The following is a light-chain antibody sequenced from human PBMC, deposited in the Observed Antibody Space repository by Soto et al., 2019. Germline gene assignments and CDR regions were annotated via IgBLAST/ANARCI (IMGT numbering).Light chain of an antibody. CDR3: SSYTSTSTVV. Sequence: QSVLTQPASVSGSPGQSITISCTGTSSDVGGYNYVSWYQHHPGEVPKLMIYEVSNRPSGVSIRFSGSKSANTASLTISGLQDEDEADYYCSSYTSTSTVVFGGGTQLTVL. CDR1: SSDVGGYNY. V-gene: IGLV2-14*01. CDR2: EVS. J-gene: IGLJ2*01.